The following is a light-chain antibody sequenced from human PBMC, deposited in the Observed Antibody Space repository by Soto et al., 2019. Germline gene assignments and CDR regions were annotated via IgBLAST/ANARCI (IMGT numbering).Light chain of an antibody. V-gene: IGLV2-14*01. CDR3: GSYSTSGSVV. Sequence: QSALTQPASVSGSPGQSIAISCTGTFSDVGGYDFVAWYQQHPGKAPKVIIYDVNNRPSEVSNRFFGSKSGNTASLTISGLQTEDEADYYCGSYSTSGSVVFGGGTKLTVL. CDR1: FSDVGGYDF. J-gene: IGLJ2*01. CDR2: DVN.